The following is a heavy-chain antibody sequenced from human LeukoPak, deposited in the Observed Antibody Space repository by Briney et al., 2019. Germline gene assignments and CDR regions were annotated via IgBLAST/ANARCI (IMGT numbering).Heavy chain of an antibody. CDR1: GGSISSGGYS. CDR3: ARAMNWAFDY. J-gene: IGHJ4*02. CDR2: IYHSGST. D-gene: IGHD7-27*01. V-gene: IGHV4-30-2*01. Sequence: SETLSLTCAVSGGSISSGGYSWSWIRQPPGKGLEWIGYIYHSGSTYYNPSLKSRVTISVDRSKNQFSLKLSSVTAADTAVYYCARAMNWAFDYWVQGTLVTVSS.